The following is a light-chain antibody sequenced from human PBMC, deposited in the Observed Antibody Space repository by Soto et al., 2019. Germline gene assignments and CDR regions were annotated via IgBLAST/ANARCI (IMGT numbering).Light chain of an antibody. V-gene: IGKV1-39*01. CDR1: QTIRSH. Sequence: DIQMTQFPLSLSASVGDRVTITCRASQTIRSHLNWYQQKPGEAPKIVIYATSTLQSGVPSRFNGSVSGTDFTLTISSLQPEDFATYYCQQTYMTPLTFGGGTKVEIK. CDR2: ATS. J-gene: IGKJ4*01. CDR3: QQTYMTPLT.